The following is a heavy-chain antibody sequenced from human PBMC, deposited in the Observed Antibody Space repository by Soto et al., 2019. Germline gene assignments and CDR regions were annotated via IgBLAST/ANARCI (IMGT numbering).Heavy chain of an antibody. D-gene: IGHD6-19*01. CDR3: ARAENSGWYEGVDY. J-gene: IGHJ4*02. V-gene: IGHV3-30-3*01. CDR1: GFTFSTFT. CDR2: ISYDGSNK. Sequence: PGGALRLSCAASGFTFSTFTMHWVRQAPGKGLEWVAVISYDGSNKYYADSVKGRFTISRDNSKNTLYLQMNSLRAEDTAVYYCARAENSGWYEGVDYWGQGTMVAV.